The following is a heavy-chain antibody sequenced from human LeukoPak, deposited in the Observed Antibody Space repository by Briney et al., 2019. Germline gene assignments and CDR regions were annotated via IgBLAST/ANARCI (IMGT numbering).Heavy chain of an antibody. J-gene: IGHJ3*02. CDR1: GFTFSIFS. V-gene: IGHV3-48*01. Sequence: PGGSLRLPCAASGFTFSIFSMNWVRQAPGKGLEWVSYISSSSSSIYYADSVKGRFTVSRDNAKNSLYLQMNSLRAEDTAVFYCARARGTMVDAFDIWGQGAMVTVSS. CDR2: ISSSSSSI. CDR3: ARARGTMVDAFDI. D-gene: IGHD3-10*01.